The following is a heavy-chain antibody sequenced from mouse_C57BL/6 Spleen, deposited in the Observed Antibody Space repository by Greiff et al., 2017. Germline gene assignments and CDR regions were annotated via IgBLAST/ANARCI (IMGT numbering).Heavy chain of an antibody. CDR2: IYPSNSYT. CDR3: AREGTLAY. CDR1: GYTFTSYW. V-gene: IGHV1-50*01. J-gene: IGHJ3*01. Sequence: QVQLQQSGAELVKPGASVKLSCKASGYTFTSYWMQWVKQRPGQGLEWIGEIYPSNSYTNYNKKFKGKATLTVDKSSSTAYMQLSSLTSEDSAVYYCAREGTLAYWGQGTLVTVSA. D-gene: IGHD3-3*01.